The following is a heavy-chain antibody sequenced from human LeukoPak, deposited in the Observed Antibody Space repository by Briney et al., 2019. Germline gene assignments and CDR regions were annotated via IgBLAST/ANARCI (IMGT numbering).Heavy chain of an antibody. CDR3: VRETYCSGGGCYPSGFDC. V-gene: IGHV3-23*01. CDR1: GFILSTYA. CDR2: LSGSGDST. Sequence: GGSLRLPCAASGFILSTYAMRWVRQDPGKGLEWVSTLSGSGDSTYYADSVKGRFTISRDNAKNTLYLQMNSLSADDTAVYYCVRETYCSGGGCYPSGFDCWGQGTLVTVSS. J-gene: IGHJ4*02. D-gene: IGHD2-15*01.